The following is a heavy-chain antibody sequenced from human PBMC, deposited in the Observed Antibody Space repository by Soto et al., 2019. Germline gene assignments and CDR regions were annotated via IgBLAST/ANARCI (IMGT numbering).Heavy chain of an antibody. D-gene: IGHD1-26*01. CDR3: ASSIVGPTGVFDC. V-gene: IGHV3-48*02. J-gene: IGHJ4*02. Sequence: GGSLRLSCAASGFSFTSSTMNWVRQAPGKGLEWVSYISTSSTKIYYADSVKGRFTIARDNAKNSLYLQMNSLRDEDTAVYYCASSIVGPTGVFDCWGQGSLVTVSS. CDR2: ISTSSTKI. CDR1: GFSFTSST.